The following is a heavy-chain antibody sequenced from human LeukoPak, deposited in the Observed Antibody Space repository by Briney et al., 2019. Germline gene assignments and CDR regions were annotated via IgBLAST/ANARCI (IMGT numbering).Heavy chain of an antibody. CDR2: IYHSGST. D-gene: IGHD1-26*01. V-gene: IGHV4-61*08. Sequence: SETLSLTCTVSGGSISSGGYYWSWIRQPPGKGLEWIGYIYHSGSTNYNPSLKSRVTISVDTSKNQFSLKLSSVTAADTAVYYCARDRRGSYGYWGQGTLVTVSS. CDR3: ARDRRGSYGY. J-gene: IGHJ4*02. CDR1: GGSISSGGYY.